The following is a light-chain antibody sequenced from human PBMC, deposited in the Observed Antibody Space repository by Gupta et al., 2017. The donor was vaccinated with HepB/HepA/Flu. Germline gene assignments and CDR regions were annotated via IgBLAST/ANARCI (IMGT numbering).Light chain of an antibody. CDR1: QSISSY. Sequence: DIQMTQSPSSLSASVGDRVTITCRASQSISSYLNWYQQKPGKAPKLLIYAASSLQSGVPSRFSGSGSGTDFTLTISSLQPDDFATYYCQQRYSYPWTFGQGTKVEIK. J-gene: IGKJ1*01. CDR2: AAS. V-gene: IGKV1-39*01. CDR3: QQRYSYPWT.